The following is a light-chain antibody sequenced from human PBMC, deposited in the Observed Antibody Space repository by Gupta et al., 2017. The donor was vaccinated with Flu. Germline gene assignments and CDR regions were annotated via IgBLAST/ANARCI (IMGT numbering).Light chain of an antibody. CDR2: DAS. CDR1: QAISNW. CDR3: QQTNSFRLT. Sequence: LQIPQPPSSVSATVGDRVTITCRASQAISNWLVWYQQKPGKAPDLLIYDASILQSGVPSRFSGSGSGTDFTLTISSLQPEDFATYYCQQTNSFRLTFGGGTKVEI. J-gene: IGKJ4*01. V-gene: IGKV1-12*01.